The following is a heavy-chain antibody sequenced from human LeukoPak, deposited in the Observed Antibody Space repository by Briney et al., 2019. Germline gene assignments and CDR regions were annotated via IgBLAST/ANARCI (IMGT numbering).Heavy chain of an antibody. D-gene: IGHD4-23*01. CDR3: ARRKDGGNSGAFDP. CDR2: INLNSGAT. J-gene: IGHJ5*02. V-gene: IGHV1-2*02. CDR1: GYTFTGYY. Sequence: GASVKVSCKASGYTFTGYYIHWVRQAPGQGFEWMGWINLNSGATKYEQKFQDRVTMTRDTSIPTAYMDLSGLTSDDTAVYYCARRKDGGNSGAFDPWGQGTLVTVSS.